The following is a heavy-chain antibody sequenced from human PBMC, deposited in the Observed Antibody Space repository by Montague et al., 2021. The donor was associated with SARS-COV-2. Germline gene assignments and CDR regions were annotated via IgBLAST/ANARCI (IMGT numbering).Heavy chain of an antibody. V-gene: IGHV3-74*01. CDR1: GFTFRSYW. J-gene: IGHJ4*02. CDR2: IKPDGTST. CDR3: VRPLWFGDSDYFFDS. D-gene: IGHD3-10*01. Sequence: SRRLSLSASGFTFRSYWMHWVRQVPGRGPIWVSRIKPDGTSTNYAASVKGRFTISRDNAKNTLSLQLNNLRAEDTAVYYCVRPLWFGDSDYFFDSWGQGTLVTVPS.